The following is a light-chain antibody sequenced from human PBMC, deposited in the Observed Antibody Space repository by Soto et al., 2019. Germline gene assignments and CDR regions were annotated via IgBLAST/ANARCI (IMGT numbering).Light chain of an antibody. CDR3: QQRSNWPLT. Sequence: ESVLTQSPATLSLSPGERATLSCRASQSVSSFLAWYQQKPCQAPRLLIYDASNKATGIPARFSGSGSGTDFTLTINSLEPEDFAVYYCQQRSNWPLTFGGGTKVDIK. J-gene: IGKJ4*01. CDR2: DAS. V-gene: IGKV3-11*01. CDR1: QSVSSF.